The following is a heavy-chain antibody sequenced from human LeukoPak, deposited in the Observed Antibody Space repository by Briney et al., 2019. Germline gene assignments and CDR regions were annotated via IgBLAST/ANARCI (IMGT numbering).Heavy chain of an antibody. J-gene: IGHJ4*02. CDR1: GFTFSSYW. CDR2: INTDGSST. V-gene: IGHV3-74*01. CDR3: ARDRSSSGWYNYLDY. D-gene: IGHD6-19*01. Sequence: GGFLRLSCAASGFTFSSYWMHWVRQAPGKGLVWVSRINTDGSSTSYADSVKGRFTISRDNSKNTLYLQMNSLRAEDTAVYYCARDRSSSGWYNYLDYWGQGTLVTVSS.